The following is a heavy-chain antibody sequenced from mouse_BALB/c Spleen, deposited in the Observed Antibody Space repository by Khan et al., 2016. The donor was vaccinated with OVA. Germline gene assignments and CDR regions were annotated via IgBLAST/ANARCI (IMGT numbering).Heavy chain of an antibody. CDR1: GYTFTNYG. V-gene: IGHV9-3-1*01. CDR3: NRPPRHCYVLVY. Sequence: QIQLVQSGPELKKPGETVKISYKASGYTFTNYGMNWVKQAPGKALKWMGWISTYTGEPTYADDFKGRFAFSLETSASTAYLQFNNLKNEDTATXFCNRPPRHCYVLVYWGQGTSVTVAS. J-gene: IGHJ4*01. CDR2: ISTYTGEP.